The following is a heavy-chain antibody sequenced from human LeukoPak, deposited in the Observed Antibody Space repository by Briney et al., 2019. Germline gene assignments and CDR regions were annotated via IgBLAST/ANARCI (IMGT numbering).Heavy chain of an antibody. V-gene: IGHV4-59*01. CDR3: ARDRGEDSSSWYRSDYYYYGMDV. J-gene: IGHJ6*02. CDR1: GGSISSYY. Sequence: SETLSLTCTVSGGSISSYYRSWIRQPPGKGLEWIGYIYYSGSTNYNPSLKSRVTISVDTSKNQFSLKLSSVTAADTAVYYCARDRGEDSSSWYRSDYYYYGMDVWGQGTTVTVSS. CDR2: IYYSGST. D-gene: IGHD6-13*01.